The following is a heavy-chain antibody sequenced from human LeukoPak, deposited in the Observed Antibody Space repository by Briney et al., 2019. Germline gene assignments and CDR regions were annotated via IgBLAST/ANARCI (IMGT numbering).Heavy chain of an antibody. CDR1: GFTFSSYW. Sequence: PGGSLRLSCAASGFTFSSYWMTWVRQAPGKGLEWVVNIQEDGSEKYYVDSVKGRFTISRDNAKNSVYLQMDSLRAEDTAVYYCSDGSNFDYWGQGTLVTVSS. CDR3: SDGSNFDY. CDR2: IQEDGSEK. J-gene: IGHJ4*02. D-gene: IGHD3-10*01. V-gene: IGHV3-7*03.